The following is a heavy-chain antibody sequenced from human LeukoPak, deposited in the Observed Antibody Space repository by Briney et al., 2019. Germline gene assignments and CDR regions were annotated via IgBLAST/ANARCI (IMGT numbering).Heavy chain of an antibody. D-gene: IGHD2-21*01. V-gene: IGHV4-38-2*02. CDR1: GYSISSGYY. J-gene: IGHJ5*02. CDR3: ARGVIS. CDR2: INHSGST. Sequence: SETLSLTCTVSGYSISSGYYWGWIRQPPGKGLEWIGSINHSGSTYYNPSLKSRVTISVDTSKNEFSLKLTSVTAADTAVYYCARGVISWGQGTLVTVSS.